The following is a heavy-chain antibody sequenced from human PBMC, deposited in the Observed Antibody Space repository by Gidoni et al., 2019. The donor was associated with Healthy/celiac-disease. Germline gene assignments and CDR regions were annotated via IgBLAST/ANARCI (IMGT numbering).Heavy chain of an antibody. V-gene: IGHV3-30*04. CDR1: GFTFRSYA. D-gene: IGHD4-17*01. CDR2: ISYDGSNK. CDR3: ASAYGDYPENNWFDP. Sequence: QVQRVESGGGVVQPGRSLRLSCAASGFTFRSYAMHWVRPAPGKGLEWVAVISYDGSNKYYADSVKGRFTISRDNSKNTLYLQMNSLRAEDTAVYYCASAYGDYPENNWFDPWGQGTLVTVSS. J-gene: IGHJ5*02.